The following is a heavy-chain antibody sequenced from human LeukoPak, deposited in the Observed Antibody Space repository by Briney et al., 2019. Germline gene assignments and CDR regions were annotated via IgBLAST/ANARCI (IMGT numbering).Heavy chain of an antibody. V-gene: IGHV2-5*01. CDR3: AHSTLTLYGDHFDD. CDR1: GFSLSTSGVG. J-gene: IGHJ4*02. CDR2: IYWNDDK. Sequence: SGPTLVKPTQTLTLTCTFSGFSLSTSGVGVGWIRQPPGKALEWLALIYWNDDKRYSPSLKSRLTVTEDTSKNQVILTMTNMDPVDTATYYCAHSTLTLYGDHFDDWGQGTLVTVSS. D-gene: IGHD4-17*01.